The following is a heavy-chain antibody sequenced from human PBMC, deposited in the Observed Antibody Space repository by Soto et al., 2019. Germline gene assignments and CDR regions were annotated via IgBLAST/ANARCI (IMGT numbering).Heavy chain of an antibody. J-gene: IGHJ5*02. CDR2: INPHSGGT. CDR3: ARGCSGGTCFLFDI. V-gene: IGHV1-2*02. CDR1: GYTFTGYH. Sequence: QVRLVQSGAEMKKPGASVKVSCRTFGYTFTGYHIHWVRQAPGQGLEWMGWINPHSGGTNYAQEFRGRVTMTRDTSISTAYMEVNSLRSDDTAVYYCARGCSGGTCFLFDIWGQGTLVTVTS. D-gene: IGHD2-15*01.